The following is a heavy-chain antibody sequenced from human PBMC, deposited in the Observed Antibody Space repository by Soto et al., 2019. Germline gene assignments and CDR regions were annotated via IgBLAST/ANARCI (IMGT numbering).Heavy chain of an antibody. CDR3: ARESGGATATLDYYYFYMDV. V-gene: IGHV1-2*02. D-gene: IGHD5-12*01. CDR1: GDSFNDYY. J-gene: IGHJ6*03. Sequence: VQLAQSGAEVKKPGASVKVSCKTSGDSFNDYYIHWVRQAPGQGLEWMGWINPNGGATKYAQKFQGPVTVTRDTSIRTVYMELSSLRSDDTAVYYCARESGGATATLDYYYFYMDVWGKGTTLTVSS. CDR2: INPNGGAT.